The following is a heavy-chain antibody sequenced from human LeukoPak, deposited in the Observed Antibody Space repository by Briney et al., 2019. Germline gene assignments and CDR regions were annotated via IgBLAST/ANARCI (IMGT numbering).Heavy chain of an antibody. CDR2: IYHSGST. CDR1: GASISSYY. Sequence: TSETLSLTCTVSGASISSYYWSWIRQPPGEGLEWIGYIYHSGSTNYNPSLKSRVTISADTSKDQFSLKLASVTAADTAVYYCATGYSSTWYYFDYWGQGTLVTVSS. J-gene: IGHJ4*02. V-gene: IGHV4-59*01. D-gene: IGHD6-13*01. CDR3: ATGYSSTWYYFDY.